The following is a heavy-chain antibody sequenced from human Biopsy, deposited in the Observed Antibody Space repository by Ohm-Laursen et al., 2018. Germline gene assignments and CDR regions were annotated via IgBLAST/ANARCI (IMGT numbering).Heavy chain of an antibody. J-gene: IGHJ6*02. CDR2: INTETGNT. CDR1: GYTFTSYG. Sequence: ASVKVSCKASGYTFTSYGISWVRQAPGQGLEWMGWINTETGNTIYAQNLQGRVTMTADTSTSTAYMEVTSLRSDDTAVYYCERAKLESVYYYYGMDVWGQGTTVTVSS. D-gene: IGHD1-1*01. V-gene: IGHV1-18*01. CDR3: ERAKLESVYYYYGMDV.